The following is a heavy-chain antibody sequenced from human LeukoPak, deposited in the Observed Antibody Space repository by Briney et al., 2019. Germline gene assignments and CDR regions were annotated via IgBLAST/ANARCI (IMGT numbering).Heavy chain of an antibody. CDR3: ARKDYDSSGQFDY. Sequence: PSETLSLTCAVSGGSISRSNWWSWVRQPPGKGLEWIGEIYHSGSTNYNPSLKSRVTISVDKSKNQFPLKLSSVTAADTAVYYCARKDYDSSGQFDYWGQGTLVTVSS. CDR1: GGSISRSNW. D-gene: IGHD3-22*01. CDR2: IYHSGST. V-gene: IGHV4-4*02. J-gene: IGHJ4*02.